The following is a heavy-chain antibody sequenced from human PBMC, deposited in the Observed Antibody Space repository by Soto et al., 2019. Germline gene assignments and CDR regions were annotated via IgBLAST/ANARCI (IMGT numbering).Heavy chain of an antibody. CDR2: IYHSGSA. J-gene: IGHJ4*02. CDR1: IGSISSRNW. CDR3: ARALRKWLGELSHFDY. V-gene: IGHV4-4*02. Sequence: SETLSLTCTVSIGSISSRNWWTWVRQPPGKRLEWIGEIYHSGSANYNPSLESRVTISVDTSKNQFSLKLSSVTAADTAVYYCARALRKWLGELSHFDYWGQGTLVTVSS. D-gene: IGHD3-10*01.